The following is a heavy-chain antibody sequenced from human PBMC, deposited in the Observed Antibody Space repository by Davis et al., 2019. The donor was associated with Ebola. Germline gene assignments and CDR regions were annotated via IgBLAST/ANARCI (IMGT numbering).Heavy chain of an antibody. Sequence: GESLKISCAASGFTFSSYSMNWVRQAPGKGLEWVSAISGSGGSTYYADSVKGRFTISRDNSKNTLYLQMNSLRAEDTAVYYCAKDLPPYYDFWSGYTDYWGQGTLVTVSS. CDR1: GFTFSSYS. CDR2: ISGSGGST. J-gene: IGHJ4*02. CDR3: AKDLPPYYDFWSGYTDY. D-gene: IGHD3-3*01. V-gene: IGHV3-23*01.